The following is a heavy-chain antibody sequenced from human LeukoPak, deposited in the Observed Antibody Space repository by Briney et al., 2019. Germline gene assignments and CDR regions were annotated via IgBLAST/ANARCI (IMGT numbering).Heavy chain of an antibody. V-gene: IGHV4-39*01. CDR1: GGSISSSSYY. Sequence: PSETLSLTCTVSGGSISSSSYYWGWIRRPPGKGLEWIGSIYYSGTTYYNPSLKSRVTISVDTSKNQFSLKLTSVTAADTAVYYCASDISGYYNFDYWGQGTLVTVSS. J-gene: IGHJ4*02. CDR2: IYYSGTT. CDR3: ASDISGYYNFDY. D-gene: IGHD3-22*01.